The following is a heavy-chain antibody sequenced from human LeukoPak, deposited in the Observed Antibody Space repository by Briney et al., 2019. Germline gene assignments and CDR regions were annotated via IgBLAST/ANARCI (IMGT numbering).Heavy chain of an antibody. CDR2: INHSGST. CDR1: GGSFSAYY. V-gene: IGHV4-34*01. J-gene: IGHJ3*02. Sequence: SETLSLTCAVYGGSFSAYYWSWIRQPPGKGLEWIGEINHSGSTKYNPSLKSRVTISVDTSKNQFSLKLSSVTAADTAVYYCARVSSSGYGDGFDIWGQGTMVTVSS. CDR3: ARVSSSGYGDGFDI. D-gene: IGHD3-22*01.